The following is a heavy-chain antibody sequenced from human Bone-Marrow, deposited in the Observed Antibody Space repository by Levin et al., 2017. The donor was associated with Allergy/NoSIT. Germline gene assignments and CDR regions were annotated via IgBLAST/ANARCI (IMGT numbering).Heavy chain of an antibody. Sequence: ASVKVSCKASGYTFSTYDITRVRQATGQGLEWVGWMNPNSGNTGYAQRFQGRVTMTRDTSISTAYMELSSLTSEDTAVYYCARAVRNQLVSDVWGQGTPVSVSS. J-gene: IGHJ3*01. D-gene: IGHD2-2*01. CDR2: MNPNSGNT. CDR3: ARAVRNQLVSDV. V-gene: IGHV1-8*01. CDR1: GYTFSTYD.